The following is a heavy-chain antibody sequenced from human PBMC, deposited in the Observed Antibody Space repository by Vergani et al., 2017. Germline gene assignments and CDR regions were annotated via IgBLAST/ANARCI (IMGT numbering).Heavy chain of an antibody. D-gene: IGHD3-10*01. CDR2: IFHSGST. J-gene: IGHJ5*02. Sequence: QVQLQESGPGLVKPSGTLSLTCAVSGGSISSSNWWRWVRPPPGKGLEWVGEIFHSGSTNYNTSLKSRVTIAVDKSKNQFSLKLSSVTAADTAVYYCASFTYYGSGSTDPRVDPWGQGTLVTVSS. CDR3: ASFTYYGSGSTDPRVDP. CDR1: GGSISSSNW. V-gene: IGHV4-4*02.